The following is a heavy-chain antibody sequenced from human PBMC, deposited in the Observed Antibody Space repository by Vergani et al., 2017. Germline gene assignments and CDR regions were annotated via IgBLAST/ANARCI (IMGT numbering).Heavy chain of an antibody. Sequence: QVQLVQSGAEVKKPGASVKVSCKASGFTFTSYGISWVRQAPGQGLEWMGWISAYNGNTNYAQKLQGRVTMTTDTSTSTAYMELRSLRSDDTAVYYCAREVYGSGSNGYNWFDPWGQGTLVTFSS. J-gene: IGHJ5*02. V-gene: IGHV1-18*01. D-gene: IGHD3-10*01. CDR1: GFTFTSYG. CDR2: ISAYNGNT. CDR3: AREVYGSGSNGYNWFDP.